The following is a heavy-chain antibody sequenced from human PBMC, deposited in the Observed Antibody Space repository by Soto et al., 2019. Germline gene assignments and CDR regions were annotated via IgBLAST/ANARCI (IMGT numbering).Heavy chain of an antibody. V-gene: IGHV3-23*01. CDR2: ISGSGGST. Sequence: EVQLLESGGGLVQPGGSLRLSCAASGFTFSSYAMSWVRQAPGKGLEWVSAISGSGGSTYYADSVKGRFTIYRDNSKNTLYLQMNSLRAEDTAVYYCAKGSTGYSSGWYYFDYWGQGTLVTVSS. J-gene: IGHJ4*02. D-gene: IGHD6-19*01. CDR1: GFTFSSYA. CDR3: AKGSTGYSSGWYYFDY.